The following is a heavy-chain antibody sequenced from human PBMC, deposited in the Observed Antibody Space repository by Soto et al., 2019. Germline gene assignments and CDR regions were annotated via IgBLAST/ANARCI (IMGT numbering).Heavy chain of an antibody. J-gene: IGHJ5*02. CDR1: GFKFGNYP. Sequence: PGGSLRLSCVGSGFKFGNYPMTWVRQAPGKGPEWVANIKQDGTEKFYLDSVRGRFTVSRDNAEESLYLQMNTLRVEDTAVYYCARDYGDYRGIYLWGQGTLVTVSS. CDR2: IKQDGTEK. D-gene: IGHD4-17*01. V-gene: IGHV3-7*01. CDR3: ARDYGDYRGIYL.